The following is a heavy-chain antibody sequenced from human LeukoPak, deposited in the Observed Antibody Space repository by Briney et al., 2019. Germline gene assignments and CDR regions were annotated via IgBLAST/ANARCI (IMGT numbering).Heavy chain of an antibody. CDR2: INHSGST. D-gene: IGHD3-22*01. CDR3: ARRRYDSSGIRGTVYYFDY. J-gene: IGHJ4*02. Sequence: SETLSLTCAVYGGSFSGYYWSWIRQPPGKGLEWIGEINHSGSTNYNPSLKSRVTISVDTSKNQFSLKLTSVTAADTAVYYCARRRYDSSGIRGTVYYFDYWGQGTLVTVSS. V-gene: IGHV4-34*01. CDR1: GGSFSGYY.